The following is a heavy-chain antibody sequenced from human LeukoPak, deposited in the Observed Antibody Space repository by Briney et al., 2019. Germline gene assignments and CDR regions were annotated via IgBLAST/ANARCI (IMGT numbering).Heavy chain of an antibody. V-gene: IGHV1-69*05. D-gene: IGHD3-9*01. CDR2: IIPIFGTA. J-gene: IGHJ4*02. Sequence: GSSVKVSCKASGGTFSSDAISWVRQAPGQGLEWMGRIIPIFGTANYAQKFQGRVTITTDESTSTAYMELSSLRSEDTAVYYCAREVNYDILTGSYYFDYWGQGTLVTVSS. CDR3: AREVNYDILTGSYYFDY. CDR1: GGTFSSDA.